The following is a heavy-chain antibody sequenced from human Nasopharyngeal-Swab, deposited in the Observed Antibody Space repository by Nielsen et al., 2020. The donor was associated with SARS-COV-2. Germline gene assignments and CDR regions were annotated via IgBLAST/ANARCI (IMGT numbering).Heavy chain of an antibody. Sequence: ASVKVSCKASGYTFTSYYMHWVRQAPGQGLEWMGIINPSGGSTSYAQKFQGRVTMTGNTSISTAYMELSSLRSEDTAVYYCARDGRWLQLLYYYYGMDVWGQGTTVTVSS. CDR3: ARDGRWLQLLYYYYGMDV. D-gene: IGHD5-24*01. CDR2: INPSGGST. J-gene: IGHJ6*02. V-gene: IGHV1-46*01. CDR1: GYTFTSYY.